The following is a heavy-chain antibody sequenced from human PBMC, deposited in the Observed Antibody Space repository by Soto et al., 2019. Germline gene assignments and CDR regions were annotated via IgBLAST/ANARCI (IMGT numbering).Heavy chain of an antibody. CDR3: VRGGSNYAS. CDR2: IKPDESEK. Sequence: EVQLVESGGGLVQPGGSLRLSCTASGFTFSDSWMTWVRQAPGKGLEWVARIKPDESEKKYADSVTGRFSISRDNAKNSMYLQMDSLRGEDTAVYYCVRGGSNYASWVQGTLVTVAS. V-gene: IGHV3-7*01. J-gene: IGHJ5*02. D-gene: IGHD4-4*01. CDR1: GFTFSDSW.